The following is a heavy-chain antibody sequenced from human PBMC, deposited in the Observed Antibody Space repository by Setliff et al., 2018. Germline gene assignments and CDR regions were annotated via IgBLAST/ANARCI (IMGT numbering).Heavy chain of an antibody. D-gene: IGHD2-8*01. CDR3: SRLVRFCTRTACQRLSGGEF. V-gene: IGHV1-18*01. CDR1: GYTFNDYG. Sequence: ASVKVSCKTSGYTFNDYGIAWVRQAPGQGLEWMGWISPHTGNTYYTPKLHGRVTLTTDTSASTAYMELRSLGSDDTAVYYCSRLVRFCTRTACQRLSGGEFWGQGTRVTVS. J-gene: IGHJ4*02. CDR2: ISPHTGNT.